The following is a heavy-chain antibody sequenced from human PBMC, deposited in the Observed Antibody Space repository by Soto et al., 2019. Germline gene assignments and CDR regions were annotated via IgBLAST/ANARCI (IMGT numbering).Heavy chain of an antibody. Sequence: QVQLVESGGGVVQPGRSLRLSCAASGFTFSSYGMHWVRQAPGKGLEWVAIISYDGSNTYYADSVKGRFTISRDNSKNTMYLQMNSLRAEDTSVYYCAKEGGLSGSYYISSSYYFDYWGQGTLGTVSS. J-gene: IGHJ4*02. CDR2: ISYDGSNT. CDR3: AKEGGLSGSYYISSSYYFDY. D-gene: IGHD1-26*01. CDR1: GFTFSSYG. V-gene: IGHV3-30*18.